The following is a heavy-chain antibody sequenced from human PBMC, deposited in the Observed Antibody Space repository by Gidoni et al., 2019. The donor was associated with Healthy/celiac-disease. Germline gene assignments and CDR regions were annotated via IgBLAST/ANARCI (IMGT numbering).Heavy chain of an antibody. J-gene: IGHJ6*02. D-gene: IGHD3-22*01. CDR3: TRSDWQVVITRDYYYGMDV. V-gene: IGHV3-49*04. CDR2: IRSKAYGGTT. CDR1: GFTFGDYA. Sequence: GRSLRLSCTASGFTFGDYAMSWVRQAPGKGLEWVGFIRSKAYGGTTEYAASVKGRFTISRDDSKSIAYLQMNSLKTEDTAVYYCTRSDWQVVITRDYYYGMDVWGQGTTVTVSS.